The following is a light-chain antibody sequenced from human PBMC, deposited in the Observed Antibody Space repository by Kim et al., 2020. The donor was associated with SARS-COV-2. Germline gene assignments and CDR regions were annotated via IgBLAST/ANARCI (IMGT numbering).Light chain of an antibody. V-gene: IGLV1-40*01. CDR1: SSNIGAGYD. CDR3: QSYDSSLSGYV. J-gene: IGLJ1*01. CDR2: GNS. Sequence: QGVTISCTGSSSNIGAGYDVSWYQQLPGTAPKLLIYGNSNRPSGVPDRFSGSKSGTSASLAITGLQAEDEADYYCQSYDSSLSGYVFGTGTKVTVL.